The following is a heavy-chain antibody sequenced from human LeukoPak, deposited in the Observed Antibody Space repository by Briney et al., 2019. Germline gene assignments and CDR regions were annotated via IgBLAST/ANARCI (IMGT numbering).Heavy chain of an antibody. D-gene: IGHD6-19*01. CDR2: ISGSGGST. J-gene: IGHJ2*01. CDR3: AKGSGWPDWYFDL. Sequence: GGSLRLSCAASGFTFSSYAMSWVRQAPGKGLEWVSAISGSGGSTYYADSAKGRFTISRDNSKNTLYLQMNSLRAEDTAVYYCAKGSGWPDWYFDLWGRGTLVTVSS. V-gene: IGHV3-23*01. CDR1: GFTFSSYA.